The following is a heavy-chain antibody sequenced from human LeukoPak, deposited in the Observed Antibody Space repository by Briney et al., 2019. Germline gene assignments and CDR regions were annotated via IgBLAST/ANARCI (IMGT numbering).Heavy chain of an antibody. D-gene: IGHD3-3*01. J-gene: IGHJ4*02. Sequence: GASVKVSCKASGYTFTGYYMHWVRQAPGQGLEWMGWINPNSGGTNYAQKFQGRVTMTRDTSISTVYMELSSLRSEDTAVYYCARDSEWFLDYWGQGTLVTVSS. CDR3: ARDSEWFLDY. V-gene: IGHV1-2*02. CDR2: INPNSGGT. CDR1: GYTFTGYY.